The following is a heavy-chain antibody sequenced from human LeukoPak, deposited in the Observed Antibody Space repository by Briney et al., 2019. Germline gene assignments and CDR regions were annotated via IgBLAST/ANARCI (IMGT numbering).Heavy chain of an antibody. J-gene: IGHJ3*02. CDR3: ARARAAKGAFDI. Sequence: RASETLSLTCTVSGGSISSYYWSWVRQPPGKGREWSGYIFYSGSNNYNPSLKSRVTISVDTSKSQFSLKLSSVTASDTAVYYCARARAAKGAFDIWGQGTMVTVSS. D-gene: IGHD2-15*01. V-gene: IGHV4-59*01. CDR2: IFYSGSN. CDR1: GGSISSYY.